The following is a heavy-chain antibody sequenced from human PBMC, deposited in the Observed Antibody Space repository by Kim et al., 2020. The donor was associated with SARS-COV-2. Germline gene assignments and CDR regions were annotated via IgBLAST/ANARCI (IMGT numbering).Heavy chain of an antibody. CDR2: IYYSGST. J-gene: IGHJ5*02. V-gene: IGHV4-59*01. CDR1: GGSISSYY. D-gene: IGHD3-10*01. CDR3: ARVASGSYYWGVSQEGRWFDP. Sequence: SETLSLTCTVSGGSISSYYWSWIRQPPGKGLEWIGYIYYSGSTNYNPSLKSRVTISVDTSKNQFSLKLSSVTAADTAVYYCARVASGSYYWGVSQEGRWFDPWGQGTLVTVSS.